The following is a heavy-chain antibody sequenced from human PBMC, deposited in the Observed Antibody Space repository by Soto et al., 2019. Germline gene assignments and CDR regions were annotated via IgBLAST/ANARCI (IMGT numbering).Heavy chain of an antibody. J-gene: IGHJ3*02. CDR2: LSSSKTYI. CDR3: VRDSGWAFDI. D-gene: IGHD6-19*01. V-gene: IGHV3-48*02. Sequence: EVQLVESGGDLVQPGQSLRLSCAASGFSFSSYSMNWVRQAPGKGLAWISYLSSSKTYIWYADSVKGRFTISRDNAKNSLSLQMNSLRDEDTAVYYCVRDSGWAFDIWGLGTTVTVSS. CDR1: GFSFSSYS.